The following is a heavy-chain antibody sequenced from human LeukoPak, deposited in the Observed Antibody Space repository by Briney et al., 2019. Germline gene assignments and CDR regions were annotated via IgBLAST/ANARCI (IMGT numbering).Heavy chain of an antibody. D-gene: IGHD3-3*01. J-gene: IGHJ6*03. V-gene: IGHV3-73*01. CDR3: TKHIDYDFWSGPLYMDV. Sequence: GGSLRLSCAASGFTFSGSAMHWVRQASGKGLEWVGRIRSKANSYATAYAASVKGRFTISRDDSKNTAYLQMNSLKTEDTAVYYCTKHIDYDFWSGPLYMDVWGKGTTVTVSS. CDR1: GFTFSGSA. CDR2: IRSKANSYAT.